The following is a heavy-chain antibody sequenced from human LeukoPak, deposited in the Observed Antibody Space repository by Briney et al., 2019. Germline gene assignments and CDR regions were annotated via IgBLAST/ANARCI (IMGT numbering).Heavy chain of an antibody. CDR2: ISDSSSYT. CDR1: GFTFSDYY. V-gene: IGHV3-11*06. J-gene: IGHJ4*02. CDR3: ARDYNGGSDY. Sequence: PGGSLRLSCAASGFTFSDYYMSWIRQAPGKGLEWVSYISDSSSYTNYADSVKGRFTISRDNAKNSLYLQMNSLRAEDTPVYYCARDYNGGSDYWGQGTLVTVSS. D-gene: IGHD6-19*01.